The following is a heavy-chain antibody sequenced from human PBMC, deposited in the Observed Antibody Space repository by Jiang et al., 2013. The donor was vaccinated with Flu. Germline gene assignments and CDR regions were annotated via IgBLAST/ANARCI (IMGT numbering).Heavy chain of an antibody. D-gene: IGHD5-12*01. CDR3: ARSTTGYSGYDYYYFDY. CDR2: INHSGNT. J-gene: IGHJ4*02. V-gene: IGHV4-34*01. CDR1: FSDYH. Sequence: FSDYHWSWIRQPPGKGLEWIGEINHSGNTNYNPSLKSRVTISVDTSKNQFSLKLRSVTAADTAGYYCARSTTGYSGYDYYYFDYWGQETLVTVSS.